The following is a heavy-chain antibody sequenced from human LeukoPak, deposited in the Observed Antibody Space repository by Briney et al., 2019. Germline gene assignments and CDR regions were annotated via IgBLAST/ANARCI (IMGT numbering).Heavy chain of an antibody. CDR1: GYSISSGYY. CDR3: ARVDQLLSYYMDV. CDR2: IYHSGST. J-gene: IGHJ6*03. Sequence: SETLSLTCAVSGYSISSGYYWGWIRQPPGKGPEWIGSIYHSGSTYYNPSLKSRVTISVDTSKNQFSLKLSSVTAADTAVYYCARVDQLLSYYMDVWGKGTTVTVSS. V-gene: IGHV4-38-2*01. D-gene: IGHD2-2*01.